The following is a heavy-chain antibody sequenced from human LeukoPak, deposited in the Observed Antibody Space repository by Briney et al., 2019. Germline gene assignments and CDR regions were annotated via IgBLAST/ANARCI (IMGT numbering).Heavy chain of an antibody. V-gene: IGHV3-9*03. Sequence: GGSLRLSCAASGFTFDDYAMHWVRQAPGKGQEWVSGISWNSGSIGYADSVKGRFTISRDNAKNSLYLQMNSLRAEDMALYYWAKDDYSSGYQSLVLDYWGQGTLVTVSS. CDR1: GFTFDDYA. J-gene: IGHJ4*02. CDR3: AKDDYSSGYQSLVLDY. D-gene: IGHD3-22*01. CDR2: ISWNSGSI.